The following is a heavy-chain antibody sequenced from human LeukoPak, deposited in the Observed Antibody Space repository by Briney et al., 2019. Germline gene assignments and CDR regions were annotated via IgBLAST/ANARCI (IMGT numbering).Heavy chain of an antibody. CDR3: ARALADSRGYYLGFDY. Sequence: GGSLRPSCVASGFTFSDYYMGWIRQAPGKGLEWISYITNNGGAMFYADSLKGRLTIFRDNAKKSLYLQMNSLRPDDTALYYCARALADSRGYYLGFDYWGQGTLVTVSS. V-gene: IGHV3-11*04. J-gene: IGHJ4*02. CDR1: GFTFSDYY. D-gene: IGHD3-22*01. CDR2: ITNNGGAM.